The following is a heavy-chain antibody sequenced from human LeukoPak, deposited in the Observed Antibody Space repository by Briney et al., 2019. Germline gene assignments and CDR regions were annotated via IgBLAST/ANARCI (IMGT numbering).Heavy chain of an antibody. CDR3: ARVGLYYDFWSGYADFDY. Sequence: GGSLRLSCAASGSTFSSYSMNWVRQAPGKGLEWVSSISSSSYIYYADSVKGRFTISRDNAKNSLYLQMNSLRAEDTAVYYCARVGLYYDFWSGYADFDYWGQGTLVTVSS. CDR1: GSTFSSYS. CDR2: ISSSSYI. J-gene: IGHJ4*02. D-gene: IGHD3-3*01. V-gene: IGHV3-21*01.